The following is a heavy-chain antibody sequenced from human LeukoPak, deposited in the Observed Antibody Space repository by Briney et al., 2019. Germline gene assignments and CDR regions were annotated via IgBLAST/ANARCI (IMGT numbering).Heavy chain of an antibody. V-gene: IGHV4-59*01. Sequence: SETLSLTCTVSGGSISSYYWSWIRQPPGKGLEWIGYIYYSGSTNYNPSLKSRVTTSVDTSKNQFSLKLSSVTAADTAVYYCARGFPYGMDVWGQGTTVTVSS. CDR1: GGSISSYY. CDR3: ARGFPYGMDV. J-gene: IGHJ6*02. CDR2: IYYSGST.